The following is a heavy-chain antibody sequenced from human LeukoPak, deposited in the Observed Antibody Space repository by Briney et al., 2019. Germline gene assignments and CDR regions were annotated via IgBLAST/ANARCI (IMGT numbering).Heavy chain of an antibody. Sequence: PSETLSLTCTISVYSINTYYWSWIRQPPGKGLEWIGYIYYSGSTKYNPSLQSRVTISLDTSKKQFSLKLNSVTAADTAVYYCARSEGVYYGSGSSGSYYPHWFDPWGQGILATVSS. D-gene: IGHD3-10*01. J-gene: IGHJ5*02. CDR1: VYSINTYY. CDR3: ARSEGVYYGSGSSGSYYPHWFDP. CDR2: IYYSGST. V-gene: IGHV4-59*01.